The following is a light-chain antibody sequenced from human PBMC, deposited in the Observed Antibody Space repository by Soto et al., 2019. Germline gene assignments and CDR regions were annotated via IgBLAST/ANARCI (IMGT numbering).Light chain of an antibody. V-gene: IGKV1-5*03. CDR3: QQYSRCSA. Sequence: DIQMTQSPSTLSASVGDRVTITCRASQTISSWLAWYQQKPGMAPKLLIYKASTLQSGVPSRFSGSGSGTEFTLTISSLQPDDFASYYRQQYSRCSAVGPGTKVELK. CDR2: KAS. J-gene: IGKJ1*01. CDR1: QTISSW.